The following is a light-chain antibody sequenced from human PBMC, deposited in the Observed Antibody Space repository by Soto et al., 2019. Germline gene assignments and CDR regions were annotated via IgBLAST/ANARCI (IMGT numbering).Light chain of an antibody. V-gene: IGLV2-14*01. J-gene: IGLJ3*02. CDR2: EVR. CDR1: SCDVGGYNY. Sequence: QSALTQPASVSVSPGQSITISCTGTSCDVGGYNYVSWYQHHPGKAPKLMIYEVRNRPSGVSNRFSGSKSGNTASLTISGLQAEDEADYYCSSYRSNSMLGVFGGGTKVTVL. CDR3: SSYRSNSMLGV.